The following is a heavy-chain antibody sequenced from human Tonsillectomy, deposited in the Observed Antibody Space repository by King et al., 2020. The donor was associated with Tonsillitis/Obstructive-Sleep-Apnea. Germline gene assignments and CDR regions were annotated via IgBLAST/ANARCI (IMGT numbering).Heavy chain of an antibody. CDR2: IYYSGST. D-gene: IGHD3-10*01. CDR1: GGSISSYY. CDR3: ARGIRGDNDAFDI. V-gene: IGHV4-59*01. Sequence: VQLQESGPGLVKPSETLSLTCTVSGGSISSYYWSWIRQPPGKGLEWIGYIYYSGSTNYNPFLKSRVTISVDTSKNQFSLKLSSVTAADTAVYYCARGIRGDNDAFDIWGQGTMVTVSS. J-gene: IGHJ3*02.